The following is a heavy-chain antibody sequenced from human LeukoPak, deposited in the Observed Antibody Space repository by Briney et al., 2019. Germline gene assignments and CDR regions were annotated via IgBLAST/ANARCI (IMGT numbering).Heavy chain of an antibody. CDR2: ISGSGGST. D-gene: IGHD6-25*01. V-gene: IGHV3-23*01. CDR3: AKDLGPDLGGIAAAEDGMDV. CDR1: GFTFSSYA. J-gene: IGHJ6*02. Sequence: PGGSLRLSCAASGFTFSSYAMSWVRQAPGKGLEWVSAISGSGGSTYYADSVKGRFTISRDNSKNTLYLQMNSLRAEDTAVYYCAKDLGPDLGGIAAAEDGMDVWGQGTTVTVSS.